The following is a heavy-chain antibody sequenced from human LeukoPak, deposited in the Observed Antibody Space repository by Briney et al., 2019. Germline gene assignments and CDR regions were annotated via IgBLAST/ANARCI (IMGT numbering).Heavy chain of an antibody. D-gene: IGHD3-22*01. Sequence: GGSLRLSRAASGFTFSSYALSWVRQAPGKGLEWVSAISGSGYSTYYADSVKGRFTISRDNSKNTLYLQVNSLRAEDTAVYYCAKPPYGNSDYYPFDSWGQGTLVSVSS. J-gene: IGHJ4*02. CDR3: AKPPYGNSDYYPFDS. V-gene: IGHV3-23*01. CDR2: ISGSGYST. CDR1: GFTFSSYA.